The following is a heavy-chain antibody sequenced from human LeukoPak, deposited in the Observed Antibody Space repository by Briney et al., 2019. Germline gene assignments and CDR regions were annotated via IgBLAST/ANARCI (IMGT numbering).Heavy chain of an antibody. CDR1: GFTFSGYA. CDR3: AKEEEMAPIRVLDY. J-gene: IGHJ4*02. V-gene: IGHV3-23*01. Sequence: GGSLRLSCAASGFTFSGYAMSWVRQPPGKGLEWVSAISSNGGGTYYTDSVKGRFSISRDNSRNTVYLQMYSLRAEDTAVYYCAKEEEMAPIRVLDYWAQGTPVTVSS. D-gene: IGHD5-24*01. CDR2: ISSNGGGT.